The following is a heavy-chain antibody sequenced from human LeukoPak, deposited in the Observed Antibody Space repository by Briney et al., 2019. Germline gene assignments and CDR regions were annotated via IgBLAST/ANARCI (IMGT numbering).Heavy chain of an antibody. CDR2: IIPIFGTA. J-gene: IGHJ5*02. D-gene: IGHD5-24*01. CDR3: ARGGNGYKTKPLNWFDP. Sequence: SVKVSCKASGGTFSSYAISWVRQAPGQGLEWMGGIIPIFGTANYAQKFQGRVTITTDESTSTAYMELSSLRSEDTAVYYCARGGNGYKTKPLNWFDPWGQGTLVAVSS. CDR1: GGTFSSYA. V-gene: IGHV1-69*05.